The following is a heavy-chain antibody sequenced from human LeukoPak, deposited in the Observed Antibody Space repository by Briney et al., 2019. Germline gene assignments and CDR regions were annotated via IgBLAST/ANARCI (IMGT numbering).Heavy chain of an antibody. Sequence: GRSLRLSCAASGFTFSSYAMHWVRQAPGKGLEWVAVISYDGSNKYYADSVKGRFTISRDNSKNTLYLQMNSLRPEDTAVYYCARDDCSSTSCYTVWSWRSRSPDDYWGQGTLVTVSS. V-gene: IGHV3-30*01. CDR3: ARDDCSSTSCYTVWSWRSRSPDDY. CDR2: ISYDGSNK. D-gene: IGHD2-2*02. CDR1: GFTFSSYA. J-gene: IGHJ4*02.